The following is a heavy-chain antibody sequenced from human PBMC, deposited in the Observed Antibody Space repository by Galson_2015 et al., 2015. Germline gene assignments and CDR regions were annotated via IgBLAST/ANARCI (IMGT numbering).Heavy chain of an antibody. CDR3: ARLATAGSSWFDP. Sequence: QSGAEVKKPGESLQISCKGSGYSFTSYWIGWVRQMPGKGLEWMGIIYPDDSDTRYSPSFQGQVIMSVDKSIRTAYLQWSSLKASDTAMYYCARLATAGSSWFDPWGQGTLVTVSS. CDR2: IYPDDSDT. J-gene: IGHJ5*02. CDR1: GYSFTSYW. D-gene: IGHD6-13*01. V-gene: IGHV5-51*01.